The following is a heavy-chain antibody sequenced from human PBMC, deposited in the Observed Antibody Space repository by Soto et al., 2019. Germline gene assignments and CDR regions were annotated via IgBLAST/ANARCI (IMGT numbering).Heavy chain of an antibody. CDR3: TRGGSSSPYYDPMDV. Sequence: GGSLRLACTASGFILSDHYMDWVRQAPGKGLEWIGRSRDKVNSYTTQYAASVKGRFTISRDESKDSLYLQIDNLKTEDTAVYFCTRGGSSSPYYDPMDVWGQGTTVIISS. D-gene: IGHD6-6*01. CDR2: SRDKVNSYTT. CDR1: GFILSDHY. J-gene: IGHJ6*02. V-gene: IGHV3-72*01.